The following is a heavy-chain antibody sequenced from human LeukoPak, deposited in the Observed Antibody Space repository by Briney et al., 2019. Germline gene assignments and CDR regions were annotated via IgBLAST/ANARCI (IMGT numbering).Heavy chain of an antibody. Sequence: SQTLSLTCTVSGGSISSGDYYWSWIRQPPGKGLEWIGYIYYSGSTYYNPSLKSRVTISVDTSKNQSSLKLSSVTAADTAVYYCARADFWSGYYWFDPWGQGTLVTVSS. D-gene: IGHD3-3*01. CDR3: ARADFWSGYYWFDP. V-gene: IGHV4-30-4*01. J-gene: IGHJ5*02. CDR1: GGSISSGDYY. CDR2: IYYSGST.